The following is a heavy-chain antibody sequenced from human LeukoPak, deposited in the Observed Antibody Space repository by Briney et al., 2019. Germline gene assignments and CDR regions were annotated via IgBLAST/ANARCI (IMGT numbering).Heavy chain of an antibody. CDR2: ISSSGSYI. Sequence: PGGSLRLSCAASGFTFSSYEMNWVRQAPGKGLEWVSYISSSGSYIYYLDSVKGRFTVSRDNAKNSLYLQMNILRAGDTAVYYCARSYWELLTLGYFDSWGQGTLVTVSS. D-gene: IGHD1-26*01. V-gene: IGHV3-48*03. J-gene: IGHJ4*02. CDR3: ARSYWELLTLGYFDS. CDR1: GFTFSSYE.